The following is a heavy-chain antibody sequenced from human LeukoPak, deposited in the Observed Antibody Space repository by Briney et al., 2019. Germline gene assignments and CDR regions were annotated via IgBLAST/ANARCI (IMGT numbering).Heavy chain of an antibody. CDR3: ARGLWYCSGGSCYRTLSYYYYGMDV. CDR2: INHSGST. V-gene: IGHV4-4*02. J-gene: IGHJ6*02. Sequence: PSETLSLTCAVSGGSISSSNWWSWVRQPPGKGLEWIGEINHSGSTNYNPSLKSRVTISVDTSKNQFSLKLSSVTAADTAVYYCARGLWYCSGGSCYRTLSYYYYGMDVWGQGTTVTVSS. CDR1: GGSISSSNW. D-gene: IGHD2-15*01.